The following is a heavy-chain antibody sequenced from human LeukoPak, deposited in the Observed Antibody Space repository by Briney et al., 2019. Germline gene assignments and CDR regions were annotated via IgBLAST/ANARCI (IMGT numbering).Heavy chain of an antibody. CDR3: VSLLISGWSY. D-gene: IGHD6-19*01. CDR2: IFTTGST. J-gene: IGHJ4*02. V-gene: IGHV4-61*09. CDR1: GGSINGGSYY. Sequence: PSETLSLTCSVSGGSINGGSYYWSWIRQPAGKPLEWIGHIFTTGSTSYNPSLRTRVTISEDSSKNQFSLKVSSVTAADTAVYYCVSLLISGWSYWGQGTLVTVSS.